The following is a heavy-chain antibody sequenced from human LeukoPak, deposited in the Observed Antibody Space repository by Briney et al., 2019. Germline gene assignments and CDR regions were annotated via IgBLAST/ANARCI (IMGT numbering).Heavy chain of an antibody. CDR3: ARGGGIVVVPAARGPLDY. CDR1: NFSFGYYG. V-gene: IGHV3-48*04. CDR2: ITATSGSL. J-gene: IGHJ4*02. D-gene: IGHD2-2*01. Sequence: GGSLRLSCTGSNFSFGYYGMNWVRQTPGKGLEWLSYITATSGSLYYADSVKGRFTVSRDNSKNSLYLQMDSLRAEDTAVYYCARGGGIVVVPAARGPLDYWGQGTLVTVSS.